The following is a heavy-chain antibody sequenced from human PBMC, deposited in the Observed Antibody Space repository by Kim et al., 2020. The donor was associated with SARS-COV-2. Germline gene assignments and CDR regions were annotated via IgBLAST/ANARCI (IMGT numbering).Heavy chain of an antibody. CDR1: GGSISNYF. V-gene: IGHV4-59*13. D-gene: IGHD2-2*01. Sequence: SETLSLTCTVSGGSISNYFWSWIWQPPGKGLELNAYISYSWSTNSNPSLKSRVTISVYTSKNLFSLKLSAVTAADTAVYDCASGEIVVDPGDPYHPGNHYFYGVDVWGQGHTVPV. J-gene: IGHJ6*02. CDR2: ISYSWST. CDR3: ASGEIVVDPGDPYHPGNHYFYGVDV.